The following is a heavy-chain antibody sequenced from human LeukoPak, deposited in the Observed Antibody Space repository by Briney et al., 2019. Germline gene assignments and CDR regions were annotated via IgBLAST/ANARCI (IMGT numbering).Heavy chain of an antibody. CDR1: GFTFSNAW. CDR3: TTDPSRGYCSSTSCPRPSAFDY. J-gene: IGHJ4*02. CDR2: IKSKTDGGTT. Sequence: GGSLRLSCAASGFTFSNAWMSWVRQAPGKGLEWVGRIKSKTDGGTTDYAAPVKGRFTISRDDSKNTLYLQMNSLKTEDTVVYYCTTDPSRGYCSSTSCPRPSAFDYWGQGTLVTVSS. D-gene: IGHD2-2*01. V-gene: IGHV3-15*01.